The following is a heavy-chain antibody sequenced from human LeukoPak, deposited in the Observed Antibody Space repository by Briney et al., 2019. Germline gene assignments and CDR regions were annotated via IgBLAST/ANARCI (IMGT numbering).Heavy chain of an antibody. CDR3: AREGIWFGESPDY. J-gene: IGHJ4*02. D-gene: IGHD3-10*01. CDR2: INPNSGGT. CDR1: GYTFTGYY. Sequence: ASVKVSSKASGYTFTGYYMHWVRQAPGQGLEWVGWINPNSGGTNYAQKFQGRVTMTRDTSMSTAKMELRRLRYDDAALYDSAREGIWFGESPDYWGQGTLVTVSS. V-gene: IGHV1-2*02.